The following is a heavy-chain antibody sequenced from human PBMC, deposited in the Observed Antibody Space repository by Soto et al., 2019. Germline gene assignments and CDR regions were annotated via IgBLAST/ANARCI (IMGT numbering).Heavy chain of an antibody. J-gene: IGHJ4*02. CDR3: ARAGGLGAVAADY. CDR2: IYHSGST. D-gene: IGHD6-19*01. V-gene: IGHV4-30-2*01. Sequence: QLQLQESGSGLVKPSQTLSLTCAVSGGSISSGGYSWSWIRQPPGKGLEWIGYIYHSGSTYYNPSLKSRVTISVDRSKNQVSLKLGSVAAADTAVYYCARAGGLGAVAADYWGQGTLVTVSS. CDR1: GGSISSGGYS.